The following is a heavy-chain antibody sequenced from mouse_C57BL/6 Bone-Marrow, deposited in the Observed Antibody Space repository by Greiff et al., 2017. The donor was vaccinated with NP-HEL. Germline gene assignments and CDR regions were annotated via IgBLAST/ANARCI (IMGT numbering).Heavy chain of an antibody. Sequence: EVHLVESGGGLVQPGGSLKLSCAASGFTFSDYGMAWVRQAPRKGLAWVAFISNLAYSIYYADTVTGRFTISRENAKNTLYLEMNSLRSEDTAMYYCARARVGYFDYWGQGTTLTVSS. D-gene: IGHD1-1*02. V-gene: IGHV5-15*01. J-gene: IGHJ2*01. CDR1: GFTFSDYG. CDR2: ISNLAYSI. CDR3: ARARVGYFDY.